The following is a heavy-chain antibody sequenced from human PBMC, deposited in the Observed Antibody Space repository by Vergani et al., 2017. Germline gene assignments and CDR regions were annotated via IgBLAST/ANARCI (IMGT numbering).Heavy chain of an antibody. CDR3: ARGLGTGKREYDY. Sequence: EVQLVQSGAEVKKPGESLRISCKGSGYSFTNYWIGWVRQMPGKGLEWMGIIYPGDSNARYSPSFQGQATISADKPISAAYLQWSSLKASDTAMYYCARGLGTGKREYDYWGQGTLVTVSS. V-gene: IGHV5-51*01. CDR2: IYPGDSNA. D-gene: IGHD3/OR15-3a*01. CDR1: GYSFTNYW. J-gene: IGHJ4*02.